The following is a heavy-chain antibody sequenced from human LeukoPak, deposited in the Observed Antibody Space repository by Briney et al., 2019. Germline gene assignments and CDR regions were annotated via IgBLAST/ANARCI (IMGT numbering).Heavy chain of an antibody. Sequence: SETLSLTCTVSGGSISSYYWSWIRQPPGKGLEWIGYIYYSGSTNYNPSLKSRVTISVDTSKNQFSLKLSSVTAADTAVYYCVRDGYNWEDYWYFDLWGRGTLVTVSS. CDR2: IYYSGST. V-gene: IGHV4-59*12. J-gene: IGHJ2*01. D-gene: IGHD5-24*01. CDR1: GGSISSYY. CDR3: VRDGYNWEDYWYFDL.